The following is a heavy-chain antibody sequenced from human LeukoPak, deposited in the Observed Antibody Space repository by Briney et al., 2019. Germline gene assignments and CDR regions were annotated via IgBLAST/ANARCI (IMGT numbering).Heavy chain of an antibody. D-gene: IGHD1-20*01. J-gene: IGHJ4*02. Sequence: SETLSLTCTVSGGSISGYYWSWIRQSPGKGLEWIGYIYSSGSTNYNPSLNGLVTISVDTSNNHFSLKLVSVAAADTAVYFCARYNWGYGAFDYWGQGTLVAVSS. CDR3: ARYNWGYGAFDY. CDR1: GGSISGYY. V-gene: IGHV4-59*01. CDR2: IYSSGST.